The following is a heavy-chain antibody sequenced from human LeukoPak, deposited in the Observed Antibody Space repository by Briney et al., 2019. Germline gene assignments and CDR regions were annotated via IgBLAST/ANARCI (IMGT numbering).Heavy chain of an antibody. CDR3: ARDPSYYYGSGSYPTDY. Sequence: PSETLSLTCTVCGGSISSYYWGWIRQPPGEGLEWIGSIYYSGSTYYNPSLKSRVTISVDTSKNQFSLKLSSVTAADTAVYYCARDPSYYYGSGSYPTDYWGQGTLVTVSS. V-gene: IGHV4-39*07. J-gene: IGHJ4*02. CDR1: GGSISSYY. CDR2: IYYSGST. D-gene: IGHD3-10*01.